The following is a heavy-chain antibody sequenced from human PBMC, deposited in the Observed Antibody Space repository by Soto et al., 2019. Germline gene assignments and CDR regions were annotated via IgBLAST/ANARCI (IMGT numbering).Heavy chain of an antibody. CDR2: IYHSGST. V-gene: IGHV4-30-2*01. Sequence: SETLSLTCAVSGGSISSGGYSWSWIRQPPGKGLEWIGYIYHSGSTYYNPSLKSRVTISVDRSKNQFSLKLSSVTAADTAVYYCARAHGSGWGAFDIWCQGTMVT. J-gene: IGHJ3*02. CDR1: GGSISSGGYS. CDR3: ARAHGSGWGAFDI. D-gene: IGHD3-10*01.